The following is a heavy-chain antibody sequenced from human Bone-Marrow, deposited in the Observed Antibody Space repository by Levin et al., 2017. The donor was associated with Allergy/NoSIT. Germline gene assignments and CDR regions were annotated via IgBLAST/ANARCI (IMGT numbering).Heavy chain of an antibody. D-gene: IGHD3-10*01. CDR2: IYYPGNT. Sequence: SETLSLTCTVSGESVSSSGFYWTWIRQYPGKGLEWIGHIYYPGNTSYNPSLKSRVSISEDRSKNQFSLKLDSVTAADTAVYYCARESVYYGSGSGIDCWGQGTLVTVSS. CDR3: ARESVYYGSGSGIDC. V-gene: IGHV4-31*02. J-gene: IGHJ4*02. CDR1: GESVSSSGFY.